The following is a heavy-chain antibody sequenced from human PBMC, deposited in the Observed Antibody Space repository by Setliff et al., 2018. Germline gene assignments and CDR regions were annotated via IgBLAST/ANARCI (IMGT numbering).Heavy chain of an antibody. CDR3: ARGRNVAARLLDT. D-gene: IGHD6-6*01. Sequence: PSETLSLTCTAYGGTFSDYYWTWIRQPPGKGLEWIGEINHSGTTNYNPSLRSRVTISVDTSKHQFSLKMSSVTAADAAIYYCARGRNVAARLLDTWGQGSRVTVSS. CDR1: GGTFSDYY. V-gene: IGHV4-34*01. CDR2: INHSGTT. J-gene: IGHJ5*02.